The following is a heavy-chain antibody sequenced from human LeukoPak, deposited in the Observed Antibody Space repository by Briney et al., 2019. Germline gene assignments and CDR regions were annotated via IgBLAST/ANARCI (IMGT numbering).Heavy chain of an antibody. D-gene: IGHD6-13*01. CDR3: AKDLAAAEWAFDI. V-gene: IGHV3-23*01. J-gene: IGHJ3*02. CDR1: GFTFSSYA. CDR2: ISGSGGST. Sequence: GRSLRLSCAASGFTFSSYAMSWVRQAPGKGLEWVSAISGSGGSTYYADSVKGRFTISRDNSKNTLYLQMNSLRAEDTAVYYCAKDLAAAEWAFDIWGQGTMVTVSS.